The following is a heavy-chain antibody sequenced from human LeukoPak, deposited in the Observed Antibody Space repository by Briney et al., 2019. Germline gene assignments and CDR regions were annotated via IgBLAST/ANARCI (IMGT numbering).Heavy chain of an antibody. CDR1: GGSISSSNW. J-gene: IGHJ4*02. D-gene: IGHD6-13*01. CDR3: ARVRAAAAGIAY. CDR2: IYHSEST. V-gene: IGHV4-4*02. Sequence: SATLSLTGAVSGGSISSSNWGRWVRQPPGKGLEWIGQIYHSESTTYNPSLNSRVTISVDKSTNQFSLKLSFVTAADTAVYYCARVRAAAAGIAYWGQGTLVTVSS.